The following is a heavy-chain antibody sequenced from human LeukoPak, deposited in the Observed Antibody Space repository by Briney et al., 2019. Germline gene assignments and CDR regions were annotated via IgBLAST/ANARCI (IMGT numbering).Heavy chain of an antibody. CDR2: INPNSGGT. D-gene: IGHD6-19*01. CDR3: ASVYSTGWNFEY. V-gene: IGHV1-2*02. J-gene: IGHJ4*02. CDR1: GYTFTAFY. Sequence: ASVKVSCKASGYTFTAFYMHWMRQAPGQGLEWMGWINPNSGGTNYAQNFQGRVTMTRDTSISTVYMDLTSLRSDDTAVYYCASVYSTGWNFEYWGQGTLVTVSS.